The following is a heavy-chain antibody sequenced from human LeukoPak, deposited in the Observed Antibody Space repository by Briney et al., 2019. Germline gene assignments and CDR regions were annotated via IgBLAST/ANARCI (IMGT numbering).Heavy chain of an antibody. CDR2: INPNSGGT. Sequence: ASVKVSCKASGYTFTGYYMHWVRQAPGQGLEWMGWINPNSGGTNYAQKFQGRVTMTRDTSISTAYMELSRLRSDDTAVYYCARDGGGQWLVQGFDYWGQGTLVTVSS. CDR3: ARDGGGQWLVQGFDY. J-gene: IGHJ4*02. D-gene: IGHD6-19*01. V-gene: IGHV1-2*02. CDR1: GYTFTGYY.